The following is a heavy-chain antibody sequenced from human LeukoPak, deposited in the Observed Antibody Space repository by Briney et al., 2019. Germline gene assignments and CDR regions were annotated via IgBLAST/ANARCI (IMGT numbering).Heavy chain of an antibody. Sequence: SETLSLTCTVSGGSISSDYWNWIRQPAGKGVEWIGRIYYSGSTSYHPSLKSRVTMSIDTSKNQFSLKLSSVTAADTAVCYCARGGDWFDPWGQGTLVTVSS. CDR1: GGSISSDY. CDR3: ARGGDWFDP. V-gene: IGHV4-4*07. D-gene: IGHD3-16*01. J-gene: IGHJ5*02. CDR2: IYYSGST.